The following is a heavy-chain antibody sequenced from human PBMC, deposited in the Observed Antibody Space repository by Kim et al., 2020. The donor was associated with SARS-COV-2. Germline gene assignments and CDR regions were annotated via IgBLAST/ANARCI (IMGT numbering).Heavy chain of an antibody. J-gene: IGHJ5*02. CDR3: AKGPIAGDKVVWFDP. V-gene: IGHV3-23*01. Sequence: GGSLRLSCAASGFSFTTYALTWVRQAPGKGLEWVSTITGSGAWTAYADSVKGRFTISRDNSKNTVYLQMNSLRAEDTALYYCAKGPIAGDKVVWFDPWGQGTQVTVSS. D-gene: IGHD6-13*01. CDR2: ITGSGAWT. CDR1: GFSFTTYA.